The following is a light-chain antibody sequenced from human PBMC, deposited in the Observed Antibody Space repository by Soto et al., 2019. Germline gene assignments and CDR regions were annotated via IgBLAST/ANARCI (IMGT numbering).Light chain of an antibody. CDR2: KAS. CDR3: QQYNSYPT. J-gene: IGKJ1*01. CDR1: QSISSW. V-gene: IGKV1-5*03. Sequence: DIQMTQSPSTLSTSVGDRVTITCRASQSISSWLAWYQQKPGKAPKLLLYKASSLESGVPSRFSVSGSGTEFTLTISSLQPDDFATYYCQQYNSYPTFGQGTKVEIK.